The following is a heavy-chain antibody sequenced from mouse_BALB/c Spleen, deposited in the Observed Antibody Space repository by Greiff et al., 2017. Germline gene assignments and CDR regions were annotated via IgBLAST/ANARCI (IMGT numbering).Heavy chain of an antibody. V-gene: IGHV5-4*02. CDR3: AREGWLDY. CDR1: GFTFSDYY. CDR2: ISDGGSYT. Sequence: EVKVVESGGGLVKPGGSLKLSCAASGFTFSDYYMYWVRQTPEKRLEWVATISDGGSYTYYPDSVKGRFTISRDNAKNNLYLQMSSLKSEDTAMYYCAREGWLDYWGQGTTLTVSS. D-gene: IGHD1-1*02. J-gene: IGHJ2*01.